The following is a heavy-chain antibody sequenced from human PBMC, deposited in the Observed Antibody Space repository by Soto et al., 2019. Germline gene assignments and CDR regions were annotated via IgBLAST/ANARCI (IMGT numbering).Heavy chain of an antibody. CDR3: AREYTAWPLAYGLDV. CDR1: GFTFSTYR. CDR2: ISSRSDI. Sequence: PGGSLRLSCVGSGFTFSTYRINWVRQAPGKGLEWVSSISSRSDIYYADSVKARFTISRDNAKNSVSLQMNSLRAEDTAVYYCAREYTAWPLAYGLDVWGQGTTVTSSS. V-gene: IGHV3-21*01. J-gene: IGHJ6*02. D-gene: IGHD2-2*02.